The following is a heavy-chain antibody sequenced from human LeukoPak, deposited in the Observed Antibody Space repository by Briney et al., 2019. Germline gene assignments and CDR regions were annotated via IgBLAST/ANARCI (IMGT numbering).Heavy chain of an antibody. D-gene: IGHD6-19*01. V-gene: IGHV4-4*07. CDR3: ASIQSIAVAGSVDY. CDR2: IYTSGST. J-gene: IGHJ4*02. CDR1: GGSISSYY. Sequence: PSETLSLTCTVSGGSISSYYWSWIRQPAGKGLEWIGRIYTSGSTYYNPSLKSRVTISVDTSKNQFSLKLSSVTAADTAVYYCASIQSIAVAGSVDYWGQGTLVTVSS.